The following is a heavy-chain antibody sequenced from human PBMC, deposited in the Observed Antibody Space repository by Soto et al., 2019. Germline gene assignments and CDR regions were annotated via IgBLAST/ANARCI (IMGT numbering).Heavy chain of an antibody. CDR3: ARAGVVVVAATRWFDP. CDR2: INHSGST. CDR1: GGSFSGYY. V-gene: IGHV4-34*01. D-gene: IGHD2-15*01. Sequence: QVQLQQWGAGLLKPSETLSLTCAVYGGSFSGYYWSWIRQPPGKGLEWIGEINHSGSTNYNPSLKSRVTISVDTSKHQFSLNLSSVPAADTAVYYCARAGVVVVAATRWFDPWGQGTLVTVSS. J-gene: IGHJ5*02.